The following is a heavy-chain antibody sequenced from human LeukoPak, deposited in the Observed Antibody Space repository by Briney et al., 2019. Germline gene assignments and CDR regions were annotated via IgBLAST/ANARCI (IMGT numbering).Heavy chain of an antibody. CDR2: IIPIFGTA. Sequence: SVKVSCKASGGTFSSYAISWVRQAPGQGLEWMGGIIPIFGTANYAQKFQGRVTITADESTSTAYMELSSPRSEDTAVYYCARGPTTPPYYYYGMDVWGQGTTVTVSS. CDR1: GGTFSSYA. D-gene: IGHD4-17*01. V-gene: IGHV1-69*13. J-gene: IGHJ6*02. CDR3: ARGPTTPPYYYYGMDV.